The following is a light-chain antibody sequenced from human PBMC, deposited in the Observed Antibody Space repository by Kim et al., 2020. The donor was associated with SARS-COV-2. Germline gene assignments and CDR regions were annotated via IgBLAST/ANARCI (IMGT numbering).Light chain of an antibody. V-gene: IGLV3-1*01. CDR2: RDN. CDR3: QAWDSSIYV. J-gene: IGLJ1*01. CDR1: KLGDKY. Sequence: VSVSPGQTASTCSGDKLGDKYASWYQQKPGQSPVVVIFRDNRRPSGIPERFSGSNTGNTATLTISGTQAMDEADYYCQAWDSSIYVFGTGTKVTVL.